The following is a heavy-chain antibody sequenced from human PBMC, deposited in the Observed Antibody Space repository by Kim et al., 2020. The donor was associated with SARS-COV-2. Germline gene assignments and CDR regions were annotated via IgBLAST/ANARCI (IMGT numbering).Heavy chain of an antibody. Sequence: SETLSLTCTVSGGSISSSSYYWGWIRQPPGKGLEWIGSIYYSGSTYYNPSLKSRVTISVDTSKNQFSLKLSSVTAADTAVYYCARRAGYSSGWYFDYWG. CDR3: ARRAGYSSGWYFDY. CDR1: GGSISSSSYY. J-gene: IGHJ4*01. D-gene: IGHD6-19*01. V-gene: IGHV4-39*01. CDR2: IYYSGST.